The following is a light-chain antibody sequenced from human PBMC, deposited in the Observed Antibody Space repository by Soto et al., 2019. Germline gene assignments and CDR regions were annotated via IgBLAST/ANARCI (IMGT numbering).Light chain of an antibody. CDR2: AAS. V-gene: IGKV1-27*01. J-gene: IGKJ4*01. Sequence: DIQMTQSPSSLSASVGDRVTITCRASQVISNYLAWYQQKPGKVPKLLIYAASTWQSGVPSRFSGSGSGTDFTLTISSLHPEDVATYYCQKYNIAPLTFGGRTKVEIK. CDR3: QKYNIAPLT. CDR1: QVISNY.